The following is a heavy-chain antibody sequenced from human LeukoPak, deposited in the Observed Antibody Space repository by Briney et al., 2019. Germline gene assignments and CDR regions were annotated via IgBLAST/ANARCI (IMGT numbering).Heavy chain of an antibody. Sequence: GGSLRLSCAASVFTFSTYNMNWVRQAPGKGLEWVSSITSSSRYTFYADSVKGRFTISRDNSKNTLYLQMNSLRAEDTAVYFCAKDGVRYCSGGTCYYFYYMDVWGKGTTVTVSS. J-gene: IGHJ6*03. CDR2: ITSSSRYT. CDR3: AKDGVRYCSGGTCYYFYYMDV. CDR1: VFTFSTYN. D-gene: IGHD2-15*01. V-gene: IGHV3-21*04.